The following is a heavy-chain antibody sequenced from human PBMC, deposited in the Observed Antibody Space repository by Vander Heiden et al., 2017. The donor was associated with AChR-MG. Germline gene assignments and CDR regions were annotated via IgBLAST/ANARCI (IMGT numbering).Heavy chain of an antibody. J-gene: IGHJ6*03. V-gene: IGHV3-23*01. D-gene: IGHD5-12*01. CDR2: ISGSGGST. CDR3: AKRSAYDGGGLYYYYMDV. CDR1: GFTFSSYA. Sequence: EVQLLESGGGLVQPGGSLGLPCAASGFTFSSYAMSGGRQAPGKGLEGVSAISGSGGSTYSADSVKGRVTISRDNSKNTLYLQMNSLRAEDTAVYYCAKRSAYDGGGLYYYYMDVWGKGTTVTVSS.